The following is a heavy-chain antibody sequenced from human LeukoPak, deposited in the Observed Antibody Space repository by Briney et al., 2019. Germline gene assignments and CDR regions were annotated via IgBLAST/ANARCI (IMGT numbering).Heavy chain of an antibody. Sequence: GGSLRLSCAASGFTFSSYGMHWVRQAPGKGLEWVANIKQDGSDKNYVDSVKGRFSISRDNAKNSLYLQMNSLRAVDTAVYCCARGSYSYGYHNFDYWGQGTLVTVSS. CDR3: ARGSYSYGYHNFDY. D-gene: IGHD5-18*01. V-gene: IGHV3-7*01. CDR2: IKQDGSDK. CDR1: GFTFSSYG. J-gene: IGHJ4*02.